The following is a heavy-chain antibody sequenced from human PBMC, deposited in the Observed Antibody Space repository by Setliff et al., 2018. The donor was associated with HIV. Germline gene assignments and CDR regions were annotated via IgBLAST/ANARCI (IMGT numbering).Heavy chain of an antibody. CDR3: ARMRGRAVLSYYFDH. V-gene: IGHV4-59*02. Sequence: PSETLSLTCTVSGGSVRSHYWSWIRQAPGKGLEWIANIYYSGSTNYNPSLNSRVTMSVDTSRDQFSLKVRSVTAADTAVYYCARMRGRAVLSYYFDHWGQGRLVTVSS. D-gene: IGHD6-19*01. CDR2: IYYSGST. J-gene: IGHJ4*02. CDR1: GGSVRSHY.